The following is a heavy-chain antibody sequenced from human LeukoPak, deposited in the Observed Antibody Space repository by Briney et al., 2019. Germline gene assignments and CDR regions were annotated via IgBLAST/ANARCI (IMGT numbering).Heavy chain of an antibody. D-gene: IGHD6-19*01. CDR2: ISSSSTYT. CDR3: ARAGGGSASYFAY. Sequence: GGSLRLFCATSGFTFSDYYMSWIRQAPGKGLEWVTYISSSSTYTKYADSVKGRFTIFRDNAKNSLFLQMNSLRAEDTAVYYCARAGGGSASYFAYWGQGALVTVSS. V-gene: IGHV3-11*05. CDR1: GFTFSDYY. J-gene: IGHJ4*02.